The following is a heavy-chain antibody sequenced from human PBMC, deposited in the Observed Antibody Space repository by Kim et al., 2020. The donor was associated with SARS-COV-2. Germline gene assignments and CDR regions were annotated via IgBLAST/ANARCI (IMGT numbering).Heavy chain of an antibody. CDR3: ARDHLGTFDL. J-gene: IGHJ3*01. D-gene: IGHD6-13*01. V-gene: IGHV4-31*02. CDR2: GST. Sequence: GSTYSNPSLQGRVTTSVAPSKNQFSLKLGSVTAADTAVSYCARDHLGTFDLWGQGTMVTVSS.